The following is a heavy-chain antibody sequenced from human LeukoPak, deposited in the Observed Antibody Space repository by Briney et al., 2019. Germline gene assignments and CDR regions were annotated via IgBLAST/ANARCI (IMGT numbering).Heavy chain of an antibody. CDR1: GGSFSGYY. CDR3: ARGELGWELLRYYYYGTDV. J-gene: IGHJ6*02. Sequence: SETLSLTCAVYGGSFSGYYWSWIRQPPGKGLEWIGEINHSGSTNYNPSLKSRVTISVDTSKNQFSLELSSVTAADTAVYYCARGELGWELLRYYYYGTDVWGQGTTVTVSS. D-gene: IGHD1-26*01. V-gene: IGHV4-34*01. CDR2: INHSGST.